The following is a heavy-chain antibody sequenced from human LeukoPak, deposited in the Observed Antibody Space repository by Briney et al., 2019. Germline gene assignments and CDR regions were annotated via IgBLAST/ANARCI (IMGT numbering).Heavy chain of an antibody. V-gene: IGHV3-74*01. CDR3: AKDLHEIAADY. D-gene: IGHD2-21*01. CDR1: GFTFSSFW. J-gene: IGHJ4*02. CDR2: IKGDGITT. Sequence: GGSLRLSCEASGFTFSSFWMHWVRQAPGKGLVWVARIKGDGITTNYADPARGRFTVSRDNAKNTVYLQMNSLRAEDTAVYYCAKDLHEIAADYWGQGTLVTVAS.